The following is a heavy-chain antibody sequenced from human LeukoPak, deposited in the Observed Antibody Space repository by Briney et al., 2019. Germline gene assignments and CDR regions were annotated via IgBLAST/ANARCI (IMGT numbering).Heavy chain of an antibody. CDR3: AREVASTFDY. J-gene: IGHJ4*02. V-gene: IGHV3-30*04. CDR2: ISYDGSNK. CDR1: GFTFSSYA. D-gene: IGHD5-12*01. Sequence: PGRSLRLSCAASGFTFSSYAMHWVRQAPGKGLEWVAVISYDGSNKYYADSVKGRFTISRDNSKNTLYLQMNSLRAEDTAVYYCAREVASTFDYWGQGTLVTVSS.